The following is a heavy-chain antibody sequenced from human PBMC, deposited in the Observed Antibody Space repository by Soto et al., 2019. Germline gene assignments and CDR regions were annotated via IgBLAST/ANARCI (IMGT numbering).Heavy chain of an antibody. CDR3: ASLAARLYYYYYGMDV. Sequence: PSETLSLTCAVYGGSFSGYYWSWIRQPPGKGLEWIGEINHSGSTNYSPSLKSRVTISVDTSKNQFSLKLSSVTAADTAVYYCASLAARLYYYYYGMDVWGQGTTVTVSS. V-gene: IGHV4-34*01. D-gene: IGHD6-6*01. J-gene: IGHJ6*02. CDR2: INHSGST. CDR1: GGSFSGYY.